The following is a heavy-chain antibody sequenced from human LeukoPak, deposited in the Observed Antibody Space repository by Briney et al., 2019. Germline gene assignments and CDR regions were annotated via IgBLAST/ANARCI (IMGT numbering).Heavy chain of an antibody. CDR2: IKQDGSEK. J-gene: IGHJ6*02. CDR3: ASPTGYSSAEGV. CDR1: GFTFSSYW. Sequence: GGSPRLSCAASGFTFSSYWMSWVRQAPGKGLEWVANIKQDGSEKYYVDSVKGRFTISRDNAKNSLYLQMNSLRAEDTAVYYCASPTGYSSAEGVWGQGTTVTVSS. D-gene: IGHD6-19*01. V-gene: IGHV3-7*01.